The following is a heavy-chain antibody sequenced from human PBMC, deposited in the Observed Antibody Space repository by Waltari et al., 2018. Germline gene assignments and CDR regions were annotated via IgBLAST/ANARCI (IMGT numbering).Heavy chain of an antibody. V-gene: IGHV1-2*02. CDR1: GYTFTDYY. D-gene: IGHD6-13*01. CDR3: AKGIAAAGGNAFDI. J-gene: IGHJ3*02. CDR2: INPNSGAT. Sequence: QVQLVQSGAEVKKPGASVKVSCKASGYTFTDYYIHWVRQAPGQGLECMGWINPNSGATRYAQKFQGRVTMTRDTSISTAYMELSRLTSDDTAVYYCAKGIAAAGGNAFDIWGQGTMVTVSS.